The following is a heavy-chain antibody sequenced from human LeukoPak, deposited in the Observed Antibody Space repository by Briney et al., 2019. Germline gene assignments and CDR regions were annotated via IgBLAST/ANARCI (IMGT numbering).Heavy chain of an antibody. J-gene: IGHJ6*03. CDR2: INHSGST. Sequence: SETLSLTCAVYGGSFSGYYWSWVRQPPGKGLEWIGEINHSGSTNYNPSLKSRVTISVDTSKKQFSLKLSSVTAADTAVYYCARGGTMVRGAIPLGYYMDVWGKGTTVTVS. V-gene: IGHV4-34*01. CDR1: GGSFSGYY. CDR3: ARGGTMVRGAIPLGYYMDV. D-gene: IGHD3-10*01.